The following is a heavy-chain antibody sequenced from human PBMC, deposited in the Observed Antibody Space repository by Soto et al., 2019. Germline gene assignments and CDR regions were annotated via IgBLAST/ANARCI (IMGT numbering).Heavy chain of an antibody. V-gene: IGHV1-69*01. D-gene: IGHD6-25*01. CDR3: ARDLTAGESELQRVPRASAYVYGMAV. CDR2: VIPIFGTA. J-gene: IGHJ6*02. CDR1: GGTFSTDA. Sequence: QVHLVQSGAEVKKPGSSVKVSCKASGGTFSTDAISWVRQAPGQGLEWMGGVIPIFGTAHYAQKFQGRVTLTAGESTRTAYTEMGSLTSEDTGMSYCARDLTAGESELQRVPRASAYVYGMAVWGQGTTVTVSS.